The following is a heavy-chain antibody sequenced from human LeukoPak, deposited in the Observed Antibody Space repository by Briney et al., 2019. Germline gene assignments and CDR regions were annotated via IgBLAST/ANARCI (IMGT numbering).Heavy chain of an antibody. CDR2: IGTASDL. CDR1: GFSFSNYD. Sequence: PGGSLRLSCAASGFSFSNYDIHWVRQATGKGLEWVSGIGTASDLYYAGSVKGRFTISRENARNSLYLQMNSLRAGDTAVYYCARGSAVVGATGYYNGMDVWGQGTTVTVSS. V-gene: IGHV3-13*05. D-gene: IGHD1-26*01. J-gene: IGHJ6*02. CDR3: ARGSAVVGATGYYNGMDV.